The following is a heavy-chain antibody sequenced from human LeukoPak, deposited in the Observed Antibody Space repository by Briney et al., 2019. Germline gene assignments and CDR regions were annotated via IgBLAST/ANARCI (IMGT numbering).Heavy chain of an antibody. CDR2: MLYDGSNK. V-gene: IGHV3-30-3*01. CDR1: GFTFSAYA. D-gene: IGHD2-15*01. Sequence: PGRSLRLSCAASGFTFSAYAMHWVRQAPGKGLEWVAVMLYDGSNKYYADSVRGRFTISRDNSRSTLYLQMNSLRAEDTALYYCARDRKGSGFDVWGQGTMATVSS. CDR3: ARDRKGSGFDV. J-gene: IGHJ3*01.